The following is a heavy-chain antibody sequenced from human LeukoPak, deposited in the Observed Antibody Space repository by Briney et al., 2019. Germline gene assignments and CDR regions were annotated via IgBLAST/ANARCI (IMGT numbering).Heavy chain of an antibody. CDR2: INPSGGST. J-gene: IGHJ4*02. Sequence: ASVKVSCKASGYTFTSYYMHWVRQAPGQGLEWMGIINPSGGSTSYAQKFQGRVTTTRDTSTSTVYMELSSLRSEDTAVYYCARDRGCGSSSCQIRIDFDYWGQGTLVTVSS. V-gene: IGHV1-46*01. D-gene: IGHD6-13*01. CDR3: ARDRGCGSSSCQIRIDFDY. CDR1: GYTFTSYY.